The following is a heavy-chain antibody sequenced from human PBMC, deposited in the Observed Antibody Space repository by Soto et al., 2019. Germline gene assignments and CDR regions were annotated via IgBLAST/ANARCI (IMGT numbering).Heavy chain of an antibody. D-gene: IGHD4-17*01. CDR1: GFTFSSYG. V-gene: IGHV3-30*18. J-gene: IGHJ4*02. Sequence: QVQLVESGGGVVQPGRSLRLSCAASGFTFSSYGMHWVRQAPGKGLEWVAVISYDGSNKYYADSVKGRFTISRDNSKNTLYLQMNSLRAEDTAVYYCAKDLDYEVGYWGQGTLVTVSS. CDR3: AKDLDYEVGY. CDR2: ISYDGSNK.